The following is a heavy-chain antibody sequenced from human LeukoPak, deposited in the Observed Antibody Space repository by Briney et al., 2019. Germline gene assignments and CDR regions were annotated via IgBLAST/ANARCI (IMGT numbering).Heavy chain of an antibody. V-gene: IGHV4-34*01. CDR3: ARAQPQYSSSWYSHYYYYGMDV. CDR1: GGSFSGYY. D-gene: IGHD6-13*01. Sequence: SETLSLTCAVYGGSFSGYYWSWIRQPPGKGLEWIGEINHSGSTNYNPSLKSRVTISVDPSKNQFSLKLSSVTAADTAVYYCARAQPQYSSSWYSHYYYYGMDVWGQGTTVTVSS. J-gene: IGHJ6*02. CDR2: INHSGST.